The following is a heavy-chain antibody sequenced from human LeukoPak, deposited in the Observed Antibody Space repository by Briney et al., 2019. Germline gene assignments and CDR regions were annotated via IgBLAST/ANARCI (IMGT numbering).Heavy chain of an antibody. CDR1: GYTFTGCY. J-gene: IGHJ4*02. V-gene: IGHV1-2*06. Sequence: ASVEVSCKASGYTFTGCYMHWVRQAPGQGLEWMGRINPNSGGTNYAQKFQGRVTMTRDTSISTAYMELSRLRSDDTAVYYCARVLRYCGGDCYDYWGQGTLVTVSS. D-gene: IGHD2-21*01. CDR2: INPNSGGT. CDR3: ARVLRYCGGDCYDY.